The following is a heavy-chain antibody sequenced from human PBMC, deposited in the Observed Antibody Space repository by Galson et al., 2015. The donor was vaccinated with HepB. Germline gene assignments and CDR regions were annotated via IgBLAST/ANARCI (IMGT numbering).Heavy chain of an antibody. CDR1: GFTFNNAW. Sequence: SLRLSCAASGFTFNNAWMSWVRQAPGKGLEWVGRIKSKTDGETTDYAAPVKGRFTISRDDSKNTLYLQMNSLKTVDTAVYYCTTDAITMIVVARQGGDYWGQVTLVTVSS. J-gene: IGHJ4*02. D-gene: IGHD3-22*01. CDR3: TTDAITMIVVARQGGDY. CDR2: IKSKTDGETT. V-gene: IGHV3-15*01.